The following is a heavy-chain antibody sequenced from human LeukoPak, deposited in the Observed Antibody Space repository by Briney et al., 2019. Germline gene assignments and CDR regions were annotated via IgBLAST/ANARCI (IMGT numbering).Heavy chain of an antibody. CDR3: ASEDYGSGTPYGMDV. CDR1: GFTFSDYY. D-gene: IGHD3-10*01. Sequence: GGSLRLSCAASGFTFSDYYMSWIRQAPGKGLEWVSYISSSSSYTNYADSVKGRFTISRDNAKNLLYLQMNSLRAEDTAVYYCASEDYGSGTPYGMDVWGKGTTVTVSS. J-gene: IGHJ6*04. V-gene: IGHV3-11*06. CDR2: ISSSSSYT.